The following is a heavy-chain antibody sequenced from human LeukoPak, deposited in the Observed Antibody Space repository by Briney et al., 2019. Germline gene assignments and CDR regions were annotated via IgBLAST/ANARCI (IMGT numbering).Heavy chain of an antibody. D-gene: IGHD2-21*02. CDR3: AKDPCGGDCYAHDF. CDR1: GFTFSSYV. Sequence: PGGSLRLSCAASGFTFSSYVMHWVRQAPGKGLDWVAVISYDGSNKYYADSVKGRFTISRDNSKNTLYLQMNSLRAEDTAEYYCAKDPCGGDCYAHDFWGQGTLVTVSS. CDR2: ISYDGSNK. V-gene: IGHV3-30*18. J-gene: IGHJ4*02.